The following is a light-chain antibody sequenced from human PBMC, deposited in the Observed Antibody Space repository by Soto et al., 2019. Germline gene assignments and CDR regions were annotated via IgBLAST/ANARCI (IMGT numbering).Light chain of an antibody. CDR3: SSYTGRSPIV. Sequence: QSALTQPASVSGSPGQSITISCTGTSSDVGGYDSVSWYQQHPGKVPKLMIYEVSNRPSGLSNRFSGSKSGNTASLTISGLQDEDEDYYYCSSYTGRSPIVFGGGTKLTVL. J-gene: IGLJ3*02. CDR1: SSDVGGYDS. V-gene: IGLV2-14*01. CDR2: EVS.